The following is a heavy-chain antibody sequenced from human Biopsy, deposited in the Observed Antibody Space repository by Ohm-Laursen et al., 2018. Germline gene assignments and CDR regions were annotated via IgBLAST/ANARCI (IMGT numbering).Heavy chain of an antibody. V-gene: IGHV4-59*08. Sequence: TLSLTCTVSGDSINSSYWSRIRQAPGKGLEWIGFISNSGNTNYNPSLKSRVTISADTSKNQFSLKLGSVTVADTAVFYCARRGSGGRSFDYWGQGALVTVSS. J-gene: IGHJ4*02. CDR3: ARRGSGGRSFDY. D-gene: IGHD2-15*01. CDR1: GDSINSSY. CDR2: ISNSGNT.